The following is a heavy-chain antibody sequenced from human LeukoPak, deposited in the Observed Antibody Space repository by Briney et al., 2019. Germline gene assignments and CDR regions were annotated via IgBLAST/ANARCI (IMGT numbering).Heavy chain of an antibody. CDR3: ARGGRPDL. J-gene: IGHJ4*02. CDR1: GFIFSIYE. CDR2: IGTDGSTI. D-gene: IGHD3/OR15-3a*01. V-gene: IGHV3-48*03. Sequence: GGSLRLSCAASGFIFSIYEMNWVRQAPGKGLEWVSYIGTDGSTIYYADSVRGRFTISRDNAKSSLFLQMNGLRAEDTALYYCARGGRPDLWGQVTQVTVSS.